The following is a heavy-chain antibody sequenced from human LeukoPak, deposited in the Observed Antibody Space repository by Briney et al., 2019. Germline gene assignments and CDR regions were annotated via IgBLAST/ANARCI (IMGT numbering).Heavy chain of an antibody. D-gene: IGHD4-17*01. V-gene: IGHV4-59*01. J-gene: IGHJ4*01. CDR1: GGSISSDY. CDR3: ARAGATMTTLDLEH. CDR2: IHYSGSS. Sequence: SETLSLTCTVSGGSISSDYWSWIRQPPGKGLEWIGYIHYSGSSGYNPSLKSRVTMSVDTSKNQFSLRLSSVTAADTAVYYCARAGATMTTLDLEHWCHGTLVTVSS.